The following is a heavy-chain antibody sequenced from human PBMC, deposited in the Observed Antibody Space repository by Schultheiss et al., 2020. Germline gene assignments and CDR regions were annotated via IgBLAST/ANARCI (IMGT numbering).Heavy chain of an antibody. Sequence: SVKVSCKASGYTFTSYYMHWVRQAPGQGLEWMGGIIPIFGTANYAQKFQGRVTITADESTSTAYMELSSLRSEDTAVYYCARAPDYGDYVGDYYYYYYRDVWGKGHTGTVAS. CDR2: IIPIFGTA. D-gene: IGHD4-17*01. CDR3: ARAPDYGDYVGDYYYYYYRDV. J-gene: IGHJ6*03. V-gene: IGHV1-69*13. CDR1: GYTFTSYY.